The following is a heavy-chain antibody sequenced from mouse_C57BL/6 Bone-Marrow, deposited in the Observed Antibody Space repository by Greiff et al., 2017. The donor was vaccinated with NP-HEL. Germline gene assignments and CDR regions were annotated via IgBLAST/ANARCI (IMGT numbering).Heavy chain of an antibody. CDR3: ALIYYDYDDEYYFDY. D-gene: IGHD2-4*01. Sequence: VQLQQPGAELVRPGTSVKLSCKASGYTFTSYWMHWVKQRPGQGLEWIGVIDPSDSYTNYNQKFKGKATLTVDTSSSTAYMQLSSLTSEDSAVYYCALIYYDYDDEYYFDYWGQGTTLTVSS. CDR2: IDPSDSYT. CDR1: GYTFTSYW. J-gene: IGHJ2*01. V-gene: IGHV1-59*01.